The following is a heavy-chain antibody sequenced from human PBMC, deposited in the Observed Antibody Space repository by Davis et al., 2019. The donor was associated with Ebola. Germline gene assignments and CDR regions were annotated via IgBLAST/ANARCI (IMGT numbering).Heavy chain of an antibody. J-gene: IGHJ3*01. CDR3: TRVVQHQVGSSDV. CDR1: GDSISSSHW. D-gene: IGHD1-26*01. Sequence: PSETLSLTCAVSGDSISSSHWSAWVRQPPGKRPEWIGAMYHTGSINDNPSLKSRVTASLDKSKNQFSLNLTSVTAADTAVYYCTRVVQHQVGSSDVWGQGTLVTVSS. V-gene: IGHV4-4*02. CDR2: MYHTGSI.